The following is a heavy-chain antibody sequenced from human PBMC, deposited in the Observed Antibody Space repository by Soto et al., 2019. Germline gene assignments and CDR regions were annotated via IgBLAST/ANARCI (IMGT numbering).Heavy chain of an antibody. Sequence: EVQLVESGGGLVQPGRSLRLSCAASGFTFDDYAMHWVRQAPGKGLEWVSGISWNSGSIGYADSVKGRLTISRDNAKNSLYLQMNSLRAEDTAMYYHAKYHHPAGSFDIWGQGTMVTVSS. CDR1: GFTFDDYA. J-gene: IGHJ3*02. CDR3: AKYHHPAGSFDI. CDR2: ISWNSGSI. D-gene: IGHD2-2*01. V-gene: IGHV3-9*01.